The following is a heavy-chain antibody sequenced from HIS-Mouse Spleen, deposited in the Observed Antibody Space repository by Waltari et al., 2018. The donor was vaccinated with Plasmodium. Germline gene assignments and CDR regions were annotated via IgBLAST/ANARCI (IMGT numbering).Heavy chain of an antibody. CDR2: IYHSGST. CDR3: ARSLGIASSYWYFDL. Sequence: QVQLQASGPGLVTPSETPSLTCTVSGSSLSRGSSWGWLRQPPGKGLEWIGSIYHSGSTYYNPSLKSRVTIAVDTSKNQFSLKLSSVTAADTAVYYWARSLGIASSYWYFDLWGRGTLVTVSS. V-gene: IGHV4-38-2*02. J-gene: IGHJ2*01. D-gene: IGHD2-15*01. CDR1: GSSLSRGSS.